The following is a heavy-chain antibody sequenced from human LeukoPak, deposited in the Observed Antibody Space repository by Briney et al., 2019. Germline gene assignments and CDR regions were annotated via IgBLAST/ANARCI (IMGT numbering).Heavy chain of an antibody. J-gene: IGHJ6*03. V-gene: IGHV3-48*03. CDR1: GFTFSSYE. Sequence: GGSLRLSCAASGFTFSSYEMNWVRQAPGKGLEWVSYISSSGSTIYYADSVKGRFTISRDNAKNSLYLQMNSLKTEDTAVYYCTRHSQVGATPIYYYYYYMDVWGKGTTVTVSS. CDR2: ISSSGSTI. CDR3: TRHSQVGATPIYYYYYYMDV. D-gene: IGHD1-26*01.